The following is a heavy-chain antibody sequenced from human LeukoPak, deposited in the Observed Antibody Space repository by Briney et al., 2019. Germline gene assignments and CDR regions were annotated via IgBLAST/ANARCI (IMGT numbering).Heavy chain of an antibody. D-gene: IGHD1-1*01. V-gene: IGHV1-2*02. CDR1: GYTFTGYY. CDR2: INPNSGGT. CDR3: ARVQVATGRFDP. J-gene: IGHJ5*02. Sequence: ASVKVSCKASGYTFTGYYMHWVRQAPGQGLEWMGWINPNSGGTNYAQKFQGRVTMTRDTSISTAYMELSRLRSDDTAVYYCARVQVATGRFDPWGQGTLVTVSS.